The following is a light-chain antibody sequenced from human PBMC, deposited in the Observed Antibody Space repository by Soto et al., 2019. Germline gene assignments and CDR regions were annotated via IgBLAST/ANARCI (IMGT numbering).Light chain of an antibody. J-gene: IGKJ1*01. CDR2: AAS. V-gene: IGKV1-5*01. CDR3: QHYNSYSEA. Sequence: DIHMTQSPSTLSASVGDRVTITCRASQSIDTYLSWYQQRPGRAPKLLIYAASSLLSGVPSRFSGSGSGTQFTLTNSSLQPDDFATYYCQHYNSYSEAFGQGTKVDIK. CDR1: QSIDTY.